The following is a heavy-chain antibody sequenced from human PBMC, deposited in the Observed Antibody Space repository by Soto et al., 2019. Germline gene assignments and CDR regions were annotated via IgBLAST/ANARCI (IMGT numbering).Heavy chain of an antibody. CDR2: ISAYNGNT. D-gene: IGHD2-2*01. V-gene: IGHV1-18*04. Sequence: ASVKVSCKASGYTFTSYGISWLRQSPGQGLEWMGWISAYNGNTNYAQKLQGRVTMTTDTSTSTAYMELRSLRSDDTAVYYCARVPLIVVVPADYFDYWGQGTLVTVSS. J-gene: IGHJ4*02. CDR1: GYTFTSYG. CDR3: ARVPLIVVVPADYFDY.